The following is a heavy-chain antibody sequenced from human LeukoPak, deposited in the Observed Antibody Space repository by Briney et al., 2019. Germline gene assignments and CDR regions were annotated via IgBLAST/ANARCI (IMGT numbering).Heavy chain of an antibody. V-gene: IGHV5-51*01. CDR3: AGLNSSGWYELDY. CDR1: GYSFSNYW. J-gene: IGHJ4*02. CDR2: IYPGDSDT. Sequence: GESLKISCKGSGYSFSNYWIGWVRQMPGKGLERMGIIYPGDSDTRYSPSFQGLVTISADKSISTAYLQWSSLKASDTAMYYCAGLNSSGWYELDYWGQGTLVTVSS. D-gene: IGHD6-19*01.